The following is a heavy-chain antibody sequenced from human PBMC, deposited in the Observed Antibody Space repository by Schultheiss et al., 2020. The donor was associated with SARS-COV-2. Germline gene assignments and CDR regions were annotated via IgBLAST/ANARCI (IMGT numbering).Heavy chain of an antibody. CDR2: IRSKANSYAT. Sequence: GESLKISCAASGFTFSGSAMHWVRQASGKGLEWVGRIRSKANSYATAYAASVKGRFTISRDDSKNSLYLQMNSLKTEDTAVYYCARVGEYCTNGVCYTGAFDIWGQGTMVTVSS. V-gene: IGHV3-73*01. CDR3: ARVGEYCTNGVCYTGAFDI. D-gene: IGHD2-8*01. J-gene: IGHJ3*02. CDR1: GFTFSGSA.